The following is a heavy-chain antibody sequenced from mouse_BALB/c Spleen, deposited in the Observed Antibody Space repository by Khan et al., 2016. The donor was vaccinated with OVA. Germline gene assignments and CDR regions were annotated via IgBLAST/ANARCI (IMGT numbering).Heavy chain of an antibody. D-gene: IGHD2-3*01. J-gene: IGHJ4*01. CDR3: ARDGSRYNYAMDY. Sequence: QLEESGPGLVKPSQSLSLTCTVTGYSITSDYAWNWIRQFPGNKLEWMGYISSSGSTNSNPALKSRISITRDTSKNQFFLQLNSVTTEDTATYYCARDGSRYNYAMDYWGQGTSVTVSS. CDR2: ISSSGST. CDR1: GYSITSDYA. V-gene: IGHV3-2*02.